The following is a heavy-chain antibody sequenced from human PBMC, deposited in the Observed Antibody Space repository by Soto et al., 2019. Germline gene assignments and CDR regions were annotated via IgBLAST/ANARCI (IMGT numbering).Heavy chain of an antibody. V-gene: IGHV1-69*02. CDR1: GGTFSSYT. CDR3: ARWAGDYVGY. D-gene: IGHD4-17*01. CDR2: IIPILGIA. Sequence: QVQLVQSGAEVKKPGSSVKVSCKASGGTFSSYTISWVRQAPGQGLEWTGRIIPILGIANYAQKFQGRVTITADKSTSTAYMELSSLRSEDTAVYYCARWAGDYVGYWGQGTLVTVSS. J-gene: IGHJ4*02.